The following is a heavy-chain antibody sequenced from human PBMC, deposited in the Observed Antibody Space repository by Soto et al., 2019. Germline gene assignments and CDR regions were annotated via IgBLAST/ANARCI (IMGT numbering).Heavy chain of an antibody. J-gene: IGHJ5*02. V-gene: IGHV4-59*01. D-gene: IGHD5-18*01. CDR1: GGSISSYY. CDR2: IYYSGST. CDR3: ARGGGYSYGYNWFDP. Sequence: PHTPSLTCTVSGGSISSYYWSWIRQPPGKGLEWIGYIYYSGSTNYNPSLTSRVTISVDTSKNQFSLKMSSVTAADTVVYYCARGGGYSYGYNWFDPWGQGTLVTVS.